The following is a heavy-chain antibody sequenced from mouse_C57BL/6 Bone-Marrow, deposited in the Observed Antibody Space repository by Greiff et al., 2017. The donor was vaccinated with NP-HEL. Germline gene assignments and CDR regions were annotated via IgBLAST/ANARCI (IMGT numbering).Heavy chain of an antibody. J-gene: IGHJ3*01. CDR1: GYSITSGYY. V-gene: IGHV3-6*01. CDR2: ISYDGSN. CDR3: ARGGFPFAY. Sequence: EVQLVESGPGLVKPSQSLSLTCSVTGYSITSGYYWNWIRQFPGNKLEWMGYISYDGSNNYNPSLKNRISITRDTSKNQFFLKLNSVTTEDTATYYCARGGFPFAYWGQGTLVTVSA.